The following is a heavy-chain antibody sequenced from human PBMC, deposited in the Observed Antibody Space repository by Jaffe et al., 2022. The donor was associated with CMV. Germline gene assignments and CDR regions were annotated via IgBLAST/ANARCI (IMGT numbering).Heavy chain of an antibody. D-gene: IGHD5-12*01. Sequence: EVQLLESGGGLVQPGGSLRLSCAASGFTFSSYAMSWVRQAPGKGLEWVSAISGSGGSTYYADSVKGRFTISRDNSKNTLYLQMNSLRAEDTAVYYCAKDTYSGYDRFTYFDYWGQGTLVTVSS. CDR2: ISGSGGST. CDR1: GFTFSSYA. V-gene: IGHV3-23*01. CDR3: AKDTYSGYDRFTYFDY. J-gene: IGHJ4*02.